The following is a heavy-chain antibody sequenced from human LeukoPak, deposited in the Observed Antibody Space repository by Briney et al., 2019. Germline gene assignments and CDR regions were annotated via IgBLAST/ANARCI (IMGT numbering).Heavy chain of an antibody. CDR1: GGSISNYF. CDR2: IYASGST. V-gene: IGHV4-59*01. J-gene: IGHJ5*02. CDR3: ARAGTPITMIVVESNWFDP. D-gene: IGHD3-22*01. Sequence: SETLSLTCTVSGGSISNYFWSWIRQPPGKGLESIGYIYASGSTIYNPSLRSRVTISVDRSKNQFSLKLNSVTAADTAVYYCARAGTPITMIVVESNWFDPWGQGTLVTVSS.